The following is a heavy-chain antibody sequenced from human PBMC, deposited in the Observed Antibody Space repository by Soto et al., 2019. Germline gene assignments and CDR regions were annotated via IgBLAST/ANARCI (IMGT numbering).Heavy chain of an antibody. V-gene: IGHV1-18*01. Sequence: ASVKVSCKASGYTFTSYGISWVRQAPGQGLEWMGWIRAYNGNTNYAQKLQGRVTMTTDTSTSTAYMELRSLRSDDTAVYYCARDQGLLWFGEPQYFDYWGQGTLVTVSS. J-gene: IGHJ4*02. CDR2: IRAYNGNT. CDR1: GYTFTSYG. CDR3: ARDQGLLWFGEPQYFDY. D-gene: IGHD3-10*01.